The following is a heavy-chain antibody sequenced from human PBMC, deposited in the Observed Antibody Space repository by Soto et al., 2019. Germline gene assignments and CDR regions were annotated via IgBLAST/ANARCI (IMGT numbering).Heavy chain of an antibody. Sequence: GKGLEWVSAISGVGGSNTYYADSVKGRFTISRDNSQNTLFLQMNSLGADDTALFFYAKDGRGETVTDLEFWGKGTLVPVFS. CDR3: AKDGRGETVTDLEF. V-gene: IGHV3-23*01. J-gene: IGHJ1*01. CDR2: ISGVGGSNT. D-gene: IGHD3-16*01.